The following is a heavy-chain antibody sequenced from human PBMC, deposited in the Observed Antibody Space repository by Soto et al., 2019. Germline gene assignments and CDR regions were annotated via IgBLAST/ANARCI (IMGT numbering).Heavy chain of an antibody. Sequence: ASVKVSCKASGGTFSSYAISWVRQAPGQGLEWMGVFDPSGVATNSAQKFQGRLTMTRDTSTSTVCMDLTSLGSDDTALYYCARVSRGAFDIWGQGTLVTVSS. CDR3: ARVSRGAFDI. CDR1: GGTFSSYA. V-gene: IGHV1-46*01. J-gene: IGHJ3*02. CDR2: FDPSGVAT.